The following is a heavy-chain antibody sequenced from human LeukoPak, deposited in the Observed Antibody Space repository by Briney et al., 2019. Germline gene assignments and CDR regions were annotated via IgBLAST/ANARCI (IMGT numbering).Heavy chain of an antibody. CDR3: ARARLGYFDY. CDR2: ISGSGGST. J-gene: IGHJ4*02. V-gene: IGHV3-23*01. CDR1: GFTFSSYG. Sequence: GGTLRLSCAASGFTFSSYGMSWVRQAPGKGLEWVSAISGSGGSTYYADSVKGRFTISRDNSKNTLYLQMNSLRAEDTAVYYCARARLGYFDYWGQGTLVTVSS.